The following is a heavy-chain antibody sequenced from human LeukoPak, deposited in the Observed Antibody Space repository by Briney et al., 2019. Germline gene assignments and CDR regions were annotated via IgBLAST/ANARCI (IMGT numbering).Heavy chain of an antibody. CDR2: INPSGGST. V-gene: IGHV1-46*01. CDR1: GYTFTSYY. J-gene: IGHJ3*02. Sequence: ASVKVSCKASGYTFTSYYMHWVRQAPGQGLEWMGIINPSGGSTSYAQKFQGRVTMTRDMSTSTVYMELSSLRSEDTAAYYCARVAPATTHPFDIWGQGTMVTVSS. CDR3: ARVAPATTHPFDI. D-gene: IGHD1-26*01.